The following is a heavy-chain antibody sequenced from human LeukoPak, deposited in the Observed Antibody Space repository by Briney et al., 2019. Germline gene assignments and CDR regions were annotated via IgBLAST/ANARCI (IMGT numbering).Heavy chain of an antibody. D-gene: IGHD3-16*02. CDR3: ARVRMTVMITFGGVID. CDR1: GYSISSGYY. V-gene: IGHV4-38-2*02. CDR2: IYHSGST. Sequence: PSETLSLTCTVSGYSISSGYYWGWIRQPPGKGLEWIGSIYHSGSTYYNPSLKSRVTISVDTSKNQFSLKLSSVTAADTAVYYCARVRMTVMITFGGVIDWGQGTLVTVSS. J-gene: IGHJ4*02.